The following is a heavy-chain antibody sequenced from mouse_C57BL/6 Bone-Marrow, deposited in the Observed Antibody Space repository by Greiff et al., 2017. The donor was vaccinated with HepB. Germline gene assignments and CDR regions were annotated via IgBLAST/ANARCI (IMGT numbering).Heavy chain of an antibody. CDR3: ARLVTTVVPGYFDY. Sequence: VQLQQSGGGLVQPGESLKLSCESNEYEFPSHDMSWVRKTPEKRLELVAAINSDGGSTYYPDTMERRFIISRDNTKKTLYLQMSSLRSEDTALYYCARLVTTVVPGYFDYWGQGTTLTVSS. CDR1: EYEFPSHD. CDR2: INSDGGST. J-gene: IGHJ2*01. D-gene: IGHD1-1*01. V-gene: IGHV5-2*01.